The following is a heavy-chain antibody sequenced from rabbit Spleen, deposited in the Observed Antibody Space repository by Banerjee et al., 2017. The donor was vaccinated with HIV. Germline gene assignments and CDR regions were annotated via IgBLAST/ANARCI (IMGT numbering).Heavy chain of an antibody. V-gene: IGHV1S40*01. CDR1: GFSFSSTDY. D-gene: IGHD1-1*01. CDR3: AREDVGGSVSL. CDR2: IAAGSNSNT. Sequence: QSLEESGGDLVKPGASLTLTCTASGFSFSSTDYMCWVRQAPGRGLEWIACIAAGSNSNTYYASWAKGRFTISKTSSTTVTLQMTSLTAADTATYFCAREDVGGSVSLWCPGTLVTVS. J-gene: IGHJ4*01.